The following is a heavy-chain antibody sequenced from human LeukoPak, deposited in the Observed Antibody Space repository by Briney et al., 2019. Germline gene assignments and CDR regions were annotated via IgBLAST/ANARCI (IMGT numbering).Heavy chain of an antibody. V-gene: IGHV3-30*18. D-gene: IGHD3-3*01. J-gene: IGHJ4*02. CDR1: GYTFSSYG. Sequence: AGGSLRLSCAASGYTFSSYGMHWVRQAPGKGLEWVAVISYDGSNKYYADSVKGRFTISRDNSKNALYLQMNSLRAEDTAVYYCAKEKSIRFLEWLSNYFDYWGQGTLVTVSS. CDR3: AKEKSIRFLEWLSNYFDY. CDR2: ISYDGSNK.